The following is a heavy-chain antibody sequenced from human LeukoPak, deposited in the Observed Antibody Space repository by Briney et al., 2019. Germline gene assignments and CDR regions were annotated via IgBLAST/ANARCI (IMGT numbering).Heavy chain of an antibody. Sequence: PGRSLRLSCAASGFTFNDYALHWVRQAPGKGLAGVSGISWNSGSIGYADSVKGRFTISSDNAKNSLYQQMNSLRAEETALYYCAKDMTGGLPSYYYGMDVWGQGTTVTVSS. V-gene: IGHV3-9*01. D-gene: IGHD3-16*01. CDR3: AKDMTGGLPSYYYGMDV. CDR1: GFTFNDYA. CDR2: ISWNSGSI. J-gene: IGHJ6*02.